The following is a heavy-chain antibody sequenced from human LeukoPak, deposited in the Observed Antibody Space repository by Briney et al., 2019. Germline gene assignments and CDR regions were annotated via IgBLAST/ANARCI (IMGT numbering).Heavy chain of an antibody. CDR1: GYTFTSYG. J-gene: IGHJ5*02. D-gene: IGHD3-10*01. Sequence: ASVKVSCKASGYTFTSYGISWVRQAPGQGLEWMGWISAYNGNTNYAQKLQGRVTMTTDTSTSTAYMELRSLRSDDTAVYYCARDPARYYYGSGSNHNWFDPWGQGTLVTVSS. V-gene: IGHV1-18*01. CDR3: ARDPARYYYGSGSNHNWFDP. CDR2: ISAYNGNT.